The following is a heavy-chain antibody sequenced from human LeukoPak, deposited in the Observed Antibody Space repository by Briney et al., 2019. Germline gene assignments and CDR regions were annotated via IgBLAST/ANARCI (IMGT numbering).Heavy chain of an antibody. Sequence: KPSETLSLTCPVSGASISSSSYYWGWIRQPPGKGLEWIGSIYYSGSTYYNPSLKSRVTISVDTSKNQFSLKLSSVTAADTAVYYCARANCSPVGSFDYWGQGTLVTVSS. CDR3: ARANCSPVGSFDY. CDR2: IYYSGST. J-gene: IGHJ4*02. D-gene: IGHD4-23*01. CDR1: GASISSSSYY. V-gene: IGHV4-39*07.